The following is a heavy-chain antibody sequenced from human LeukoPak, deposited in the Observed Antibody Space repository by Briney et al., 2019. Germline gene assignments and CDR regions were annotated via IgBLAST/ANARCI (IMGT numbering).Heavy chain of an antibody. V-gene: IGHV3-30*04. CDR3: AKDEGFFYCSSTSCFGHELDY. J-gene: IGHJ4*02. CDR1: GFTFSSYA. D-gene: IGHD2-2*01. CDR2: ISYDGSNK. Sequence: GGSLRLSCAASGFTFSSYAMHWVRQAPGKGLEWVAVISYDGSNKYYADSVKGRFTISRDNSKNTLYLQMNSLRAEDTAVYYCAKDEGFFYCSSTSCFGHELDYWGQGTLVTVSS.